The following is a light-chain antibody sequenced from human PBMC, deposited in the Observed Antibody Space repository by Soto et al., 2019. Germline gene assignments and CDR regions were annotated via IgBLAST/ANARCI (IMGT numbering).Light chain of an antibody. CDR1: SSNIGTNY. CDR3: CSYAGSSIRV. Sequence: QSVLTQPPSVSAAPGQKVTISCSGSSSNIGTNYVAWYQHLPRTAPTLLIYDNNKRYPGVPDRFSGSKSGTSATLGITGLQTEDEADYYCCSYAGSSIRVFGGGTKLTVL. CDR2: DNN. V-gene: IGLV1-51*01. J-gene: IGLJ3*02.